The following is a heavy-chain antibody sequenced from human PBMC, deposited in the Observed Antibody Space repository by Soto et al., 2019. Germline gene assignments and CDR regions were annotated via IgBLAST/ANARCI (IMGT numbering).Heavy chain of an antibody. Sequence: GECLKISCQGSGYRFTNYWITCVRQKPGKGLEWMGTIDCSDSNSKNSPSLQGHVTISADRSINTAYLQWSSLKASDTALYYCARITYRSGWFDFWGQGALVTVSS. CDR2: IDCSDSNS. D-gene: IGHD2-15*01. J-gene: IGHJ4*02. CDR1: GYRFTNYW. V-gene: IGHV5-10-1*01. CDR3: ARITYRSGWFDF.